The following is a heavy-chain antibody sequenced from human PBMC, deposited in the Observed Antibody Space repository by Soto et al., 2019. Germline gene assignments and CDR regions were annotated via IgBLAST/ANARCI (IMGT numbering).Heavy chain of an antibody. CDR1: GFTFSDYA. V-gene: IGHV3-23*01. D-gene: IGHD2-8*01. CDR3: GKETVNSNGGPSILHY. Sequence: GGSLRLSCEASGFTFSDYAMSWVRQAPGEGLVWVSTISGRGRATYYADSVKGRFSISRDNSKNTVYLQMNSLRVGDTAVYYCGKETVNSNGGPSILHYWGQGTLVTVSS. CDR2: ISGRGRAT. J-gene: IGHJ4*02.